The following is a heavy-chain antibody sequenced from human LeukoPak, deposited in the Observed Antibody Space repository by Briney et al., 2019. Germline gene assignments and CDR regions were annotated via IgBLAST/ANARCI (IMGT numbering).Heavy chain of an antibody. V-gene: IGHV3-23*01. D-gene: IGHD2-15*01. CDR1: GFTFSSYD. CDR2: ISGSGGST. J-gene: IGHJ4*02. CDR3: APEVGLVGSY. Sequence: GGSLRLSCAASGFTFSSYDMSWVRQAPGKGLEWVSAISGSGGSTYYADSVKGRFTISRDNSKNTLYLQMNSLRVEDTAVYYCAPEVGLVGSYWGQGTLVTVSS.